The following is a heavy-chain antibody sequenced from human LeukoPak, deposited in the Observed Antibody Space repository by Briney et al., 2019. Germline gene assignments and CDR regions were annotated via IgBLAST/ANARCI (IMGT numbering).Heavy chain of an antibody. CDR2: INPNSGGT. J-gene: IGHJ4*02. D-gene: IGHD6-19*01. V-gene: IGHV1-2*02. CDR3: ARDVSRVAVAGEDKDY. CDR1: GYTFTGYY. Sequence: ASVKVSCKASGYTFTGYYMHWVRQAPGQGLEWMGWINPNSGGTNYAQKLQGRVTMTTDTSTSTAYMELRSLRSDDTAVYYCARDVSRVAVAGEDKDYWGQGTLVTVSS.